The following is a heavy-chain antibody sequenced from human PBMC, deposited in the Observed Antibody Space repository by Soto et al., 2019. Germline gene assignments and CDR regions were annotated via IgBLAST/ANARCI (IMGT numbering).Heavy chain of an antibody. V-gene: IGHV4-4*02. CDR2: IYHSGST. J-gene: IGHJ6*02. CDR1: GGSISSSNW. Sequence: SETLSLTCAVSGGSISSSNWRSWVRQPPGKGLEWIGEIYHSGSTNYNPSLKSRVTISVDKSKNQFSLKLSSVTAADTAVYYCARDSRSDFWSGYYADYYGMDVWGQGTTVTVSS. CDR3: ARDSRSDFWSGYYADYYGMDV. D-gene: IGHD3-3*01.